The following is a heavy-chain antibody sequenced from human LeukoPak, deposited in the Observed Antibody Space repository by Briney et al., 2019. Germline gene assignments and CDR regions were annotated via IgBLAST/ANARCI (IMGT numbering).Heavy chain of an antibody. Sequence: PGGSLRLSCAASGFTFNTYWMAWVRQAPGKGPEWVANIKQDERIRNYVDSVKGRFTISRDNARSSLYLEMDSLRVEDTAVYYCARDVDGDLDYWGQGTLVTVSS. CDR2: IKQDERIR. D-gene: IGHD4-17*01. J-gene: IGHJ4*02. CDR3: ARDVDGDLDY. CDR1: GFTFNTYW. V-gene: IGHV3-7*01.